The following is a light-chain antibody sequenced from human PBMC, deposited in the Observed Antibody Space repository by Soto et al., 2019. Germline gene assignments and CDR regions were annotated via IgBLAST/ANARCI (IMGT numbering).Light chain of an antibody. CDR1: SSDVGGYNY. CDR2: DVS. J-gene: IGLJ1*01. V-gene: IGLV2-14*01. CDR3: SSSTSSSTIYV. Sequence: QSALTQPASVSGSPGQSITISCTGTSSDVGGYNYVSWYQQHPGKAPKLMIYDVSNRPSGVSNRLSGSKSGNTASLTISGLQAEDEADYYCSSSTSSSTIYVFGTGTKLTVL.